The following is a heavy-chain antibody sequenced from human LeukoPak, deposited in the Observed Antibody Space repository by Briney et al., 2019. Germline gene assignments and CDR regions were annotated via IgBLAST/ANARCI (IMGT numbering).Heavy chain of an antibody. J-gene: IGHJ5*02. V-gene: IGHV1-2*02. D-gene: IGHD2-2*01. CDR2: INPNSGGT. CDR3: ARGICSSTSCYGVYWFDP. Sequence: ASVKASCKASGYTFTGYYMHWVRQAPGQGLEWMGWINPNSGGTNYAQKFQGRVTMTRDTSISTAYMELSRLRSDDTAVYYCARGICSSTSCYGVYWFDPWGQGTLVTVSS. CDR1: GYTFTGYY.